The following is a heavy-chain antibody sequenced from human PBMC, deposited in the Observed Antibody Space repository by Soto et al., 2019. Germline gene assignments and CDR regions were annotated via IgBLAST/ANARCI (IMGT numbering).Heavy chain of an antibody. Sequence: LRLSCAASGFTFSSYAMSWVRQAPGKGLEWVSAISGSGGSTYYADSVKGRFTISRDNSKNTLYLQMNSLRAEDTAVYYCAKGGRGTIAVAGTYGMDVWGQGTTVTVSS. CDR2: ISGSGGST. CDR3: AKGGRGTIAVAGTYGMDV. D-gene: IGHD6-19*01. CDR1: GFTFSSYA. V-gene: IGHV3-23*01. J-gene: IGHJ6*02.